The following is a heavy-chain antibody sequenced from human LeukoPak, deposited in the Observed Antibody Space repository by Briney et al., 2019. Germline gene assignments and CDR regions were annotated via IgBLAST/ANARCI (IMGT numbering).Heavy chain of an antibody. Sequence: GGSLRLSCAASGFTFDNYWMNRVRQAPGKGLEWVANIKQDGSDKDYVDSVKGRFTISRDNARNSLYLHMNSLRAEDTAVYYCVRCGYSHGYGWGGGYYYYYLDVWGKGTTDTVSS. V-gene: IGHV3-7*01. CDR2: IKQDGSDK. D-gene: IGHD5-18*01. CDR3: VRCGYSHGYGWGGGYYYYYLDV. J-gene: IGHJ6*03. CDR1: GFTFDNYW.